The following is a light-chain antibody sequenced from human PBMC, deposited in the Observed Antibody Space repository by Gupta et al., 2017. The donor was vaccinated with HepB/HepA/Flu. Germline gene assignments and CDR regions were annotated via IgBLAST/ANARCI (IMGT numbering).Light chain of an antibody. J-gene: IGKJ1*01. CDR3: QQDGSSPRT. CDR2: GAS. CDR1: QSVSSSY. Sequence: EIVLTQSPGTLSLSPGERATLSCRASQSVSSSYLAWYQQKPGQAPRLLIYGASSRATGIPDRFSGSGSGTDFTLTISRLEPEDFAVYYCQQDGSSPRTFGQGTKVE. V-gene: IGKV3-20*01.